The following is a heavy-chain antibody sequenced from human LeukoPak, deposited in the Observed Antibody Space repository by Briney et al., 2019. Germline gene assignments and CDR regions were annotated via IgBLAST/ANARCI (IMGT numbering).Heavy chain of an antibody. D-gene: IGHD6-13*01. V-gene: IGHV4-59*01. J-gene: IGHJ4*02. Sequence: SETLSLTCTVSGGSISTYYWSWIRQPPGKGLEWIGYIYNSGSTNYSPSLKSRVTISVDTSKNQFSLKLSSVTAADTAVYYCARENSNSWYLDYWGQGTLVTVSS. CDR1: GGSISTYY. CDR3: ARENSNSWYLDY. CDR2: IYNSGST.